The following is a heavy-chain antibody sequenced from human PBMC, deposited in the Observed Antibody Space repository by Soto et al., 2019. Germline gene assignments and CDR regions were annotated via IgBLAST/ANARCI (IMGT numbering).Heavy chain of an antibody. J-gene: IGHJ5*02. CDR3: AKDLTGRKYYDFWSGYINWFDP. D-gene: IGHD3-3*01. Sequence: GGSLILSCAASGFTFSNYAMSWVRPAPGKGPEWVSAISGSGGSTYYADSVKGRFTISRDNSKNTLYLQMNSLRAEDTAVYYCAKDLTGRKYYDFWSGYINWFDPRGQGTLVTVSS. CDR1: GFTFSNYA. V-gene: IGHV3-23*01. CDR2: ISGSGGST.